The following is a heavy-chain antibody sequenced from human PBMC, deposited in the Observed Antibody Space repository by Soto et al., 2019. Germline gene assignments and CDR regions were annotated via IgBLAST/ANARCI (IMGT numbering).Heavy chain of an antibody. J-gene: IGHJ4*02. Sequence: QVQLVQSGAEVKKPGASVKVSCKASGYTFTSYGISWVRQAPGQGLEWMGWISNYNGDTNYAQKLQGRVTMTTDTSQSTAYMELRSLKSDDTAVYYGTRGGQLFAGNYFDYWGQGALVTVSS. CDR2: ISNYNGDT. V-gene: IGHV1-18*01. CDR3: TRGGQLFAGNYFDY. CDR1: GYTFTSYG. D-gene: IGHD3-10*02.